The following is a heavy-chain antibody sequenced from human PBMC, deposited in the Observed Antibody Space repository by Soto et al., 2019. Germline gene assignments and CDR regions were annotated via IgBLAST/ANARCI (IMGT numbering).Heavy chain of an antibody. CDR1: GFTFSSYA. CDR3: AKDVSVGGASNPFDY. D-gene: IGHD6-19*01. CDR2: ISGSGGST. V-gene: IGHV3-23*01. Sequence: EVQLLESGGGLVQPGGSLRLSCAASGFTFSSYAMSWVRQAPGKGLEWVSAISGSGGSTYYADSVKGRFTISRDNSKNTRYLQMNSLRAEDTAVYYSAKDVSVGGASNPFDYWGQGTLVTVSS. J-gene: IGHJ4*02.